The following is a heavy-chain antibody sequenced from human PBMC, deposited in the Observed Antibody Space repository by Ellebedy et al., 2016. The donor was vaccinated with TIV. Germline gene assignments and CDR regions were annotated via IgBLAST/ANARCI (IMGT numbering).Heavy chain of an antibody. CDR2: FRVSDYYT. Sequence: ASVKVSCKDSGDSFNSDVFSWVRQAPGQGLEWIGWFRVSDYYTNYAQNFQGRVTMTTVVSSNTVYMLLRSLRSDDTAVYYCARDHVGGDVWGQGTTVIVSS. CDR1: GDSFNSDV. J-gene: IGHJ6*02. CDR3: ARDHVGGDV. D-gene: IGHD3-3*01. V-gene: IGHV1-18*01.